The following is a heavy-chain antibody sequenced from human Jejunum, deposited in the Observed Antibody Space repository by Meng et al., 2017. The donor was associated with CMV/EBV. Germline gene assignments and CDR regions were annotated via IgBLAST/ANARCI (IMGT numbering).Heavy chain of an antibody. D-gene: IGHD2-21*02. CDR3: ARECLAGACYSSGLVA. V-gene: IGHV1-69*15. CDR2: IAPAFGTP. CDR1: GGTFSKDT. J-gene: IGHJ5*02. Sequence: LVQSGTEVKKPGSSVKVSCKASGGTFSKDTITWVRQAPGQGLQWMGRIAPAFGTPNYAQQFQGRVSITADESTSTVYMELNSLISEDTALYYCARECLAGACYSSGLVAWGQGTLVTVSS.